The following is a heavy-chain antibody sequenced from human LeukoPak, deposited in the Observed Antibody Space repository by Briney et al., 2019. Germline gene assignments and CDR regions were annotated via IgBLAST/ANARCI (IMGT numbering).Heavy chain of an antibody. CDR1: GYTFTGYY. J-gene: IGHJ6*03. D-gene: IGHD6-13*01. V-gene: IGHV1-2*02. Sequence: ASVKVSCKASGYTFTGYYMHWVRQAPGQGLEWMGWINPNSGGTNYAQKLQGRVTMTRDTSISTAYMELSRLRSGETAVYYCARDAQRSSSGRGSYYYMDVWGKGTTVTISS. CDR3: ARDAQRSSSGRGSYYYMDV. CDR2: INPNSGGT.